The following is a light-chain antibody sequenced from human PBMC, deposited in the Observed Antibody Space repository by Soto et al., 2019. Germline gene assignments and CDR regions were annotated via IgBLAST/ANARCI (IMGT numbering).Light chain of an antibody. CDR3: QQRSNWRRT. CDR2: DAS. Sequence: EIVLTQSPATLSLSPGERATLSCRASQSVSSYLAWFQQKPGQAPRLLIYDASNRATGIPARFSGSGSGTDFNLTISSLEPEDFAVYYCQQRSNWRRTFGGGTKVEIK. CDR1: QSVSSY. J-gene: IGKJ4*01. V-gene: IGKV3-11*01.